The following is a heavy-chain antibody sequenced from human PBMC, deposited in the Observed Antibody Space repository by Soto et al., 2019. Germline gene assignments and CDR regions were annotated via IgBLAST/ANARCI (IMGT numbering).Heavy chain of an antibody. CDR2: IIPIFGTA. CDR1: GGTFSSYA. D-gene: IGHD2-8*01. Sequence: QVQLVQSGAEVKKPGSSVKVSCKASGGTFSSYAISWVRQAPGQGLEWMGGIIPIFGTANYAQKFQGRVTITADKSTSTAYMELSSLRSEDTAVYYCARDGCTNGVCYGWYYYGMDVWGQGTTVTVSS. CDR3: ARDGCTNGVCYGWYYYGMDV. J-gene: IGHJ6*02. V-gene: IGHV1-69*06.